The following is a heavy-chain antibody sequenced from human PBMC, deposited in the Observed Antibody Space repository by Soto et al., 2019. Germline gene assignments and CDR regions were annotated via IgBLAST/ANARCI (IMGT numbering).Heavy chain of an antibody. CDR3: ARGRGAAAGTKDY. D-gene: IGHD6-13*01. J-gene: IGHJ4*02. V-gene: IGHV3-33*01. CDR2: IWYDGSNK. CDR1: GFTFSSYG. Sequence: PGGSLRLSCAASGFTFSSYGMHWVRQAPGKGLEWVAVIWYDGSNKYYADSVKGRFTISRDNSKNTLYLQMNSLRAEDTAVYYCARGRGAAAGTKDYWGQRTLVTVSS.